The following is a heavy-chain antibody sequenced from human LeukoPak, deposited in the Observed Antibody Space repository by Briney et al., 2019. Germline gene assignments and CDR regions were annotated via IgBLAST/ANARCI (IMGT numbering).Heavy chain of an antibody. Sequence: PSQTLSLTCTVSGGSISSGGYYWSWIRQPPGKGLEWIGYIYHSGSTYYNPSLKSRVTISVDRSKNQFSLKLSSVTAADTAVYYCARDGEMATPTGFDYWGQGTLVTVSS. V-gene: IGHV4-30-2*01. CDR2: IYHSGST. D-gene: IGHD5-24*01. CDR1: GGSISSGGYY. CDR3: ARDGEMATPTGFDY. J-gene: IGHJ4*02.